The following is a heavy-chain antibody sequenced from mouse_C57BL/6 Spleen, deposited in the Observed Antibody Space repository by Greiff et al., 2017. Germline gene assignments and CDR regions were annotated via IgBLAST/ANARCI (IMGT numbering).Heavy chain of an antibody. Sequence: VTLQQSGPGLVQPAHTLRISCTASGYAFSSSWMSWVKQRPGKGLGWIGRIYPGDGDTKYNGKFKGKATLTADKSSSKAYMQLSSLTSEDSAVYFCARDAYGNYCFDYWGQGTTLTVSS. CDR3: ARDAYGNYCFDY. V-gene: IGHV1-82*01. CDR2: IYPGDGDT. J-gene: IGHJ2*01. D-gene: IGHD2-1*01. CDR1: GYAFSSSW.